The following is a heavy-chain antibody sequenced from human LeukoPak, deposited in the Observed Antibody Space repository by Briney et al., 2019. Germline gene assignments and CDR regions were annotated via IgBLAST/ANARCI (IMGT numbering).Heavy chain of an antibody. CDR1: GFTFSSYA. J-gene: IGHJ2*01. D-gene: IGHD2-15*01. Sequence: GGSLRLSCAASGFTFSSYAMSWVRQAPGKGLEWVSAISGSGGSTYYADSVKGRFTISRDNSKSTLYLQMNSLRAEDTAVYYCAKVGRRLLGYFDLWGRGTLVTVSS. CDR3: AKVGRRLLGYFDL. CDR2: ISGSGGST. V-gene: IGHV3-23*01.